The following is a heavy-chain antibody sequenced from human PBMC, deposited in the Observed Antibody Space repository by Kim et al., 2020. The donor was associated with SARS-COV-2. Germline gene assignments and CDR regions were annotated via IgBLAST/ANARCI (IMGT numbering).Heavy chain of an antibody. D-gene: IGHD2-21*01. J-gene: IGHJ4*02. CDR2: ISYDGNYI. CDR3: AREAYVGAK. CDR1: GFTLRSYA. V-gene: IGHV3-30-3*01. Sequence: GGSLRLSCAASGFTLRSYAMHWVRQAPGKGLQWVAVISYDGNYIYYADPVKGRFTISRDLSKNTLFLQMNSLKADDTAMYYCAREAYVGAKWGQGTLVTVSS.